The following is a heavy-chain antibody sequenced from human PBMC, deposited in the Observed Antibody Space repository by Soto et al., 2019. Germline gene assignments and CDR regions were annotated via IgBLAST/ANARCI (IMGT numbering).Heavy chain of an antibody. Sequence: SETLSLTCTVSGGSISSYYWSWIRQPPGKGLEWIGYIYYSGSTNYNPSLKSRVTISVDTSKNQFSLKLSSETAADTALYYCARGGQDFWSGPFDYWGRGALVTVSS. CDR2: IYYSGST. D-gene: IGHD3-3*01. CDR3: ARGGQDFWSGPFDY. CDR1: GGSISSYY. J-gene: IGHJ4*02. V-gene: IGHV4-59*12.